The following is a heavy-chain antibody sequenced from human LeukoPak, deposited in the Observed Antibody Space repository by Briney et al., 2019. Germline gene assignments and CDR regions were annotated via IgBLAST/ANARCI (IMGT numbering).Heavy chain of an antibody. D-gene: IGHD5-24*01. V-gene: IGHV4-30-4*01. J-gene: IGHJ5*02. Sequence: SETLSVTCTVSGGSISSGDCYWSWIRQPPGKGLEWIGYIYYSGSTYYNPSLKSRVTISVDTSKNQFSLKLSSVTAADTAVYYCARVADGSSWFDPWGQGTLVTVSS. CDR1: GGSISSGDCY. CDR3: ARVADGSSWFDP. CDR2: IYYSGST.